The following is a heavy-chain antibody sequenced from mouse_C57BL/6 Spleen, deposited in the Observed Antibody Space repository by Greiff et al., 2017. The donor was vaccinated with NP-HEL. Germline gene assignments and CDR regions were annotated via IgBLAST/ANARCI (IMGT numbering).Heavy chain of an antibody. D-gene: IGHD2-4*01. J-gene: IGHJ1*03. Sequence: EVQLVESGGGLVKPGGSLKLSCAASGFTFSSYTMSWVRQTPEKRLEWVATISGGGGNTYYPDSVKGRFTISRDNAKNTLYLQMSSLRSEDTALYYCARRIYYDYDGWYFDVWGTGTTVTVSS. CDR1: GFTFSSYT. CDR2: ISGGGGNT. CDR3: ARRIYYDYDGWYFDV. V-gene: IGHV5-9*01.